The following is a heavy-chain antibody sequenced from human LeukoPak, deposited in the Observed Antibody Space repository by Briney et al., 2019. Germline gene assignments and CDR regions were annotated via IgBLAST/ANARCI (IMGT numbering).Heavy chain of an antibody. J-gene: IGHJ6*03. CDR3: ARHFTPSEWLTRYYYYFYYLDV. CDR1: GGSISSYY. D-gene: IGHD5-12*01. V-gene: IGHV4-39*01. Sequence: PSETLSLTCTVSGGSISSYYWGWIRQPPGKGLEWIGSINHSGTTHYNPSLKSRVTISIDTSKNQFSLGLTSVTAADTAVYYCARHFTPSEWLTRYYYYFYYLDVWGEGTTVTVSS. CDR2: INHSGTT.